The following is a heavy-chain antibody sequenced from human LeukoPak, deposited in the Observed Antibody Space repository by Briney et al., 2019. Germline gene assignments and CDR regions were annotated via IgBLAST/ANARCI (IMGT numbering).Heavy chain of an antibody. CDR2: IYSGGST. Sequence: GGSLRLSCAASGFTFSTYSMNWVRQAPGKGLEWVSVIYSGGSTYYADSVKGRFTISRDSSKNTLYLQMNSLRAEDTAVYYCASYDYYGSGSFWDYWGQGTLVTVSS. CDR1: GFTFSTYS. D-gene: IGHD3-10*01. V-gene: IGHV3-66*01. J-gene: IGHJ4*02. CDR3: ASYDYYGSGSFWDY.